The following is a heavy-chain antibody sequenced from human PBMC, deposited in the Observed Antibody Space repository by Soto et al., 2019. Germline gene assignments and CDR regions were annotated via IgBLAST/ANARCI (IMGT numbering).Heavy chain of an antibody. CDR3: ASRRRCSSTSCPFDY. Sequence: SETLSLTCTVSGGSISSYYWSWIRQPPGKGLEWIGYIYYSGSTNYNPSLKSRVTISVDRSKNQFSLKLSSVTAADTAVYYCASRRRCSSTSCPFDYWGQGTLVTVSS. D-gene: IGHD2-2*01. V-gene: IGHV4-59*12. CDR1: GGSISSYY. J-gene: IGHJ4*02. CDR2: IYYSGST.